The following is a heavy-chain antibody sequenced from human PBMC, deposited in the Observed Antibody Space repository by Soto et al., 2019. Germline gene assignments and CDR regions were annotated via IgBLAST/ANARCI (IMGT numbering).Heavy chain of an antibody. CDR2: IWYDGSNK. Sequence: QVQLVESGGGVVQPGRSLRLSCAASGFTFSSYGMHWVRQAPGKGLEWVAVIWYDGSNKYYADSVKGRFTISRDNSKNTLYLQMNSLRAEDTAVYYCARGEIMVRGVMVYWGQGTLVTVSS. J-gene: IGHJ4*02. D-gene: IGHD3-10*01. V-gene: IGHV3-33*01. CDR3: ARGEIMVRGVMVY. CDR1: GFTFSSYG.